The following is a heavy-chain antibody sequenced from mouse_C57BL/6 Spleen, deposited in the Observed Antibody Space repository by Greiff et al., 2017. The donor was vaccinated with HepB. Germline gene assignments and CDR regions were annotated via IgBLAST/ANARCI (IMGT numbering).Heavy chain of an antibody. V-gene: IGHV1-59*01. CDR3: ARQETYYGSGYWYFDV. CDR2: IDPSDSYT. Sequence: QVQLQQPGAELVRPGTSVKLSCKASGYTFTSYWMHWVKQRPGQGLEWIGVIDPSDSYTNYNQKFKGKATLTVDTSSSIAYMQLSSLTSEDSAVYYCARQETYYGSGYWYFDVWGTGTTVTVSS. CDR1: GYTFTSYW. D-gene: IGHD1-1*01. J-gene: IGHJ1*03.